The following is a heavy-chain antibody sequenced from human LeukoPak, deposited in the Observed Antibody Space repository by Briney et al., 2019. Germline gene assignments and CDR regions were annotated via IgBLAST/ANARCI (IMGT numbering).Heavy chain of an antibody. D-gene: IGHD1-14*01. Sequence: PSETLSLTCTVSGGSISSYYWSWIRQPPGKGLEWIGYIYYSGSTNYNPSLKSRVTISVDTSKNQFSLKLSSVTAADTAVYYCARTRRSWFDPWGQGTLVTVSS. CDR3: ARTRRSWFDP. J-gene: IGHJ5*02. CDR2: IYYSGST. V-gene: IGHV4-59*08. CDR1: GGSISSYY.